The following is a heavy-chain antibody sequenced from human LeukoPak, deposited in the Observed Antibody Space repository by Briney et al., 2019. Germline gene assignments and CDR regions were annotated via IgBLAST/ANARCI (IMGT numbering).Heavy chain of an antibody. CDR3: ARGHRPNLIDY. J-gene: IGHJ4*02. CDR1: GYTFTSYA. V-gene: IGHV7-4-1*02. CDR2: INTNTGNP. D-gene: IGHD1-14*01. Sequence: GASVKVSYKASGYTFTSYAMNWVRQAPGLGLEWMGWINTNTGNPTYAQGFTGRFVFSLDTSVSTAYLQISSLKAEDTAVYYCARGHRPNLIDYWGQGTLVTVSS.